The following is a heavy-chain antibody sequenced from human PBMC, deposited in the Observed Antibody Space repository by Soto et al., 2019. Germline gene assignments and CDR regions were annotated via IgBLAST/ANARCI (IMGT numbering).Heavy chain of an antibody. V-gene: IGHV2-5*02. CDR3: VYKRGAAAPVF. CDR2: IYWDGDQ. D-gene: IGHD2-15*01. CDR1: GFSLDRSSVA. Sequence: QITLKESGPALVKPTQTLTLTCTFSGFSLDRSSVAVAWLRQPPGKAPEWLGLIYWDGDQRLNPSLGNRLSIIKDTSRNQVILTMTHMDPIDTATYFCVYKRGAAAPVFWGQGALVTVSS. J-gene: IGHJ4*02.